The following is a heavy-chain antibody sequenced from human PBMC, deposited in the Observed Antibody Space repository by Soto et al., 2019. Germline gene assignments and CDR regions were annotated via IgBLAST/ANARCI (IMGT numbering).Heavy chain of an antibody. CDR1: GYTFTGHY. CDR2: ICPESGAT. D-gene: IGHD5-12*01. CDR3: GRGRSGQIVVFH. Sequence: ASVKVSCKASGYTFTGHYIHWVRQAPEQGPQWMGEICPESGATRYAQRFQGRVTMTRDMSITTVYMELNNLRPDDTAVYYCGRGRSGQIVVFHWGQGTPLKVS. V-gene: IGHV1-2*02. J-gene: IGHJ4*02.